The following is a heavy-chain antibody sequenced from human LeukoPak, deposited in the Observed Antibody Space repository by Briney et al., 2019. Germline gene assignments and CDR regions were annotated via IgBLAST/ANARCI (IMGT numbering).Heavy chain of an antibody. CDR1: GYIFTSYW. CDR3: ARRGEAMDPFDY. V-gene: IGHV5-51*01. D-gene: IGHD5-18*01. CDR2: IYPGDSDT. J-gene: IGHJ4*02. Sequence: GESLKISCKAPGYIFTSYWIGWVRQLPGKGLEWMGIIYPGDSDTRYSPSFQGQVTISADKSINTAYLQWSSLKASDTAIYYCARRGEAMDPFDYWGQGTLVTVSS.